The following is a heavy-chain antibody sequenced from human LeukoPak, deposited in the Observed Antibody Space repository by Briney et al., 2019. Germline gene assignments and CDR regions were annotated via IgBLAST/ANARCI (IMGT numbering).Heavy chain of an antibody. J-gene: IGHJ4*02. V-gene: IGHV1-69*13. Sequence: ASVKVSCKASGYTFTSYAISWVRQAPGQGLEWMGGIIPIFGTANYAQKFQGRVTITADESTSTAYMELSSLRSEDTAVYYCARQSLCGGDCYLYYFDYWGQGTLVTVSS. CDR3: ARQSLCGGDCYLYYFDY. D-gene: IGHD2-21*01. CDR2: IIPIFGTA. CDR1: GYTFTSYA.